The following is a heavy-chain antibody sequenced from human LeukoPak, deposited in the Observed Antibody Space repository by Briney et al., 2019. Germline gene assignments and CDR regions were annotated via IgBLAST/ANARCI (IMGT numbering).Heavy chain of an antibody. CDR1: GFTLDDYA. V-gene: IGHV3-9*01. CDR2: ISWNSGSI. D-gene: IGHD3-22*01. J-gene: IGHJ4*02. CDR3: AKDSHPLDYYDSRGTYYFDY. Sequence: GGSLRLSCAASGFTLDDYAMHWVRQAPGKGLEWVSGISWNSGSIGYADSVKGRFTISRDNAKNSLYLQMNSLRAEDTALYYCAKDSHPLDYYDSRGTYYFDYWGQGTLVTVSS.